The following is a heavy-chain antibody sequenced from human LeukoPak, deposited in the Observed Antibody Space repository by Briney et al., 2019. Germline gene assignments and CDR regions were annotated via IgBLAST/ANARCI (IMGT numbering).Heavy chain of an antibody. CDR1: GYTFTHYH. CDR2: INPNSGGT. J-gene: IGHJ3*02. D-gene: IGHD3-10*01. V-gene: IGHV1-2*02. Sequence: GASVTVSCTSSGYTFTHYHMHWVRQAPGQGLEGMGWINPNSGGTNYAQKFQGRVTMTRDTSITTAYMELSRLRSDDTAVYYCARDRGDWDAFDIWGQGTMVTVSS. CDR3: ARDRGDWDAFDI.